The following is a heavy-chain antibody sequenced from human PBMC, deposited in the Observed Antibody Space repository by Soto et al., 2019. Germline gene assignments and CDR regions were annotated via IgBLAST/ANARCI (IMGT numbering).Heavy chain of an antibody. CDR3: ARMGYSYGIDY. J-gene: IGHJ4*02. D-gene: IGHD5-18*01. CDR2: IYYSGST. Sequence: PSETLSLTCTVSGGSISSGGYYWSWIRQHPGKGLEWIGYIYYSGSTYYNPSLKSRVTISVDTSKNQFSLKLSSVTAADTAVYYCARMGYSYGIDYWGQGTLVTAPQ. CDR1: GGSISSGGYY. V-gene: IGHV4-31*03.